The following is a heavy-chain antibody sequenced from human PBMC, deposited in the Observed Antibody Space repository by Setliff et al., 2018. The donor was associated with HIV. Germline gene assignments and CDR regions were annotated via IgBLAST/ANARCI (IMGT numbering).Heavy chain of an antibody. CDR2: IYSTGST. CDR3: SKGAGFYGDYTFDH. J-gene: IGHJ4*02. CDR1: GPSINIHY. V-gene: IGHV4-59*11. Sequence: SETLSLTCTVSGPSINIHYWSWIRQSPGKGFEWIGYIYSTGSTTYNPSLQSRVTIAMVASRNQFSLTVTSVTAADTAVYYCSKGAGFYGDYTFDHWGQGRQVTVSS. D-gene: IGHD4-17*01.